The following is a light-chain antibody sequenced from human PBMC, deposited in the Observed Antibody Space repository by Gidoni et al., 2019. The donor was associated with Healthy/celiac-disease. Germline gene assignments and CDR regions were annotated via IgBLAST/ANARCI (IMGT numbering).Light chain of an antibody. Sequence: DIVMTQSPATLSVSPGERATLSCRASQSVSNNLAWYQQKPGQAPRLLIYGASTRATGIPARFSGSGSGTEFTLTISSLQSEDFAVYYCQQYNNWPQTFGQGTKVEIK. CDR1: QSVSNN. V-gene: IGKV3-15*01. J-gene: IGKJ1*01. CDR3: QQYNNWPQT. CDR2: GAS.